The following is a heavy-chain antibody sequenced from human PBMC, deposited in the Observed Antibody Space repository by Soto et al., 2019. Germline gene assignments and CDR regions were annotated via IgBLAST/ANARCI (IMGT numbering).Heavy chain of an antibody. D-gene: IGHD2-2*01. CDR2: IDPRDSYT. CDR1: GYTFTTFW. J-gene: IGHJ5*02. CDR3: SRLYWTSSTCDRWFDP. V-gene: IGHV5-10-1*01. Sequence: GEALKISCKGLGYTFTTFWIRSVRQMPGRGLEWMGRIDPRDSYTTYSPSFQGHVTISVDKSIRTAYLQWGSLKASDTAMYYCSRLYWTSSTCDRWFDPWGQGTLVTVSS.